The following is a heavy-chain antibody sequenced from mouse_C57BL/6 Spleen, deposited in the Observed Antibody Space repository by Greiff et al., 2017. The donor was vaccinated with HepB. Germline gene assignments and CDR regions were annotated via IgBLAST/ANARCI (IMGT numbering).Heavy chain of an antibody. CDR2: ISYDGSN. CDR1: GYSITSGYY. V-gene: IGHV3-6*01. Sequence: EVQLQESGPGLVKPSQSLSLTCSVTGYSITSGYYWNWIRQFPGNKLEWMGYISYDGSNNYNPSLKNRISITRDTSKNQFFLKLNSVTTEDTATYYCAGYDVAMDYWGQGTSVTVSS. CDR3: AGYDVAMDY. D-gene: IGHD2-2*01. J-gene: IGHJ4*01.